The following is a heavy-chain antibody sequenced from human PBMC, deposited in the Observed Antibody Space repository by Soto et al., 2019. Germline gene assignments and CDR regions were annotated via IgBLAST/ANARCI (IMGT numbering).Heavy chain of an antibody. CDR2: ISYDGSNK. Sequence: QVQLVESGGGVVQPGRSLRLSCAASGFTFSSYGMNWVRQAPGKGLEWVAVISYDGSNKYYADSVKGRFTISRDSYKNMLYLQMNSLRSEDTAVYYCAKDDISSWHYYYGMDVWGQGTTVTVSS. D-gene: IGHD6-13*01. V-gene: IGHV3-30*18. CDR1: GFTFSSYG. J-gene: IGHJ6*02. CDR3: AKDDISSWHYYYGMDV.